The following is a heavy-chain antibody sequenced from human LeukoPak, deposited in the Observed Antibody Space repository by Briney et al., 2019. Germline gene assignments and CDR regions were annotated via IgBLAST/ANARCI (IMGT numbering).Heavy chain of an antibody. Sequence: GRSLRLSCAASGFTFSSYGMHWVRQAPGKGLEWVAVISYDGSNKYYADSVKGRFTISRDNSKNTLYLQMNSLRAEDTAVYYCAKDKGYCSGGSCYGGGDWGQGTLVTVSS. CDR2: ISYDGSNK. D-gene: IGHD2-15*01. J-gene: IGHJ4*02. V-gene: IGHV3-30*18. CDR1: GFTFSSYG. CDR3: AKDKGYCSGGSCYGGGD.